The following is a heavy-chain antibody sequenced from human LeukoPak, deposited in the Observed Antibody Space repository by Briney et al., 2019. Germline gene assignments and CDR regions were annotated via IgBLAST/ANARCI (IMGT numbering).Heavy chain of an antibody. CDR2: ISWDGGST. D-gene: IGHD3-10*01. J-gene: IGHJ4*02. CDR3: AKAKGEFGELLSVDY. Sequence: GGSLRLSCAASGFTFDDYTMHWVRQAPGKGLEWVSLISWDGGSTYYADSVKGRFTISRDNSKNSLYLQMNSLRTEDTALYYCAKAKGEFGELLSVDYWGQGTLVTVSS. CDR1: GFTFDDYT. V-gene: IGHV3-43*01.